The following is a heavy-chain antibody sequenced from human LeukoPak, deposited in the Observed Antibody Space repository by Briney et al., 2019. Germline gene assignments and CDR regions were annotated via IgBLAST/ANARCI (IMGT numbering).Heavy chain of an antibody. CDR2: ISSSCSTI. D-gene: IGHD3-22*01. CDR3: ARESNVYYYDSSGFPFDY. CDR1: GFTFSSYE. J-gene: IGHJ4*02. V-gene: IGHV3-48*03. Sequence: GGSLRLSCAASGFTFSSYEINWVRQAPGKGLERVSYISSSCSTIYYADSVKGRFTISRDNAKNSLYLQMNSLRAEDTAVYYCARESNVYYYDSSGFPFDYWGQGTLVTVSS.